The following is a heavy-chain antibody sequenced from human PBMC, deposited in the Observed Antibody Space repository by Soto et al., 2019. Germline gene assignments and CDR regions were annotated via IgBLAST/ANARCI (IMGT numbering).Heavy chain of an antibody. CDR3: ARGGDYDFWSGSIDY. CDR2: INSDGSST. D-gene: IGHD3-3*01. Sequence: GGSLRLSCAASGFTFSSYWMHWVRQAPGKGLVWVSRINSDGSSTSYADSVKGRFTISRDNAKNTLYLQMNSLRAEDTAVYYCARGGDYDFWSGSIDYWGQGTLVTVSS. J-gene: IGHJ4*02. V-gene: IGHV3-74*01. CDR1: GFTFSSYW.